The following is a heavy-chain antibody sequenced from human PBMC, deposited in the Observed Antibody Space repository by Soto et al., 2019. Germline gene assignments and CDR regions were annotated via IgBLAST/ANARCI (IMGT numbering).Heavy chain of an antibody. CDR3: ARGSTDSYPGSRIFDF. V-gene: IGHV3-23*04. J-gene: IGHJ4*02. D-gene: IGHD3-10*01. CDR2: ITDTGGDT. CDR1: GFTFDDYT. Sequence: EVQLVESGGVVVQPGGSLRLSCAASGFTFDDYTMHWVRQAPGKGLEWVSTITDTGGDTKYADSVRGRFTMSRDNSKKTLYLQMNSLRVEDSALYYCARGSTDSYPGSRIFDFWGRGTLVTVSS.